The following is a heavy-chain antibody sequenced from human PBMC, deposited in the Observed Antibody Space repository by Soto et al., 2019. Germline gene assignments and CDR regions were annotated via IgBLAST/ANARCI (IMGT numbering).Heavy chain of an antibody. CDR3: AKDTVDHNSVWDPFDI. J-gene: IGHJ3*02. CDR1: GFTFSDYA. CDR2: LGGSNSDT. D-gene: IGHD4-17*01. V-gene: IGHV3-23*01. Sequence: EEQLLQSGGGLVQPGGSLRLSCAASGFTFSDYAMSWVRQAPGKGLEWVSGLGGSNSDTQYAASVEGRFTVSRDNSKSTLFLQMNSLRVEDTAVYYCAKDTVDHNSVWDPFDIWGQGTLVTVSS.